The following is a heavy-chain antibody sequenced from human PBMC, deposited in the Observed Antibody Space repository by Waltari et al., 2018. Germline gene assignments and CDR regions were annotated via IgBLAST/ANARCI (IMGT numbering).Heavy chain of an antibody. CDR1: GGSFSGYY. CDR3: AKDSGVYSGSYFANWYFDL. CDR2: IWYDGSNK. D-gene: IGHD1-26*01. J-gene: IGHJ2*01. Sequence: QVQLQQWGAGLLKPSETLSLTCAVYGGSFSGYYWSWIRQPPGKGLEWVAVIWYDGSNKYYADSVKGRFTISRDNSKNTLYLQMNSLRAEDTAMYYCAKDSGVYSGSYFANWYFDLWGRGTLVTVSS. V-gene: IGHV3-30*02.